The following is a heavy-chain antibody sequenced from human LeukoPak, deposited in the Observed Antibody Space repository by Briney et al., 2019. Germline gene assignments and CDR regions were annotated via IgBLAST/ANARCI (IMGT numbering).Heavy chain of an antibody. CDR2: IGPTGSDR. CDR3: ATETNGRHYDY. CDR1: GLTFSTSG. Sequence: GGSLRLSCTASGLTFSTSGFNWVRQAPGKGLEWVASIGPTGSDRYHADSIKGRFTISRDNANNFLYLQINSLRAEDTAVYYCATETNGRHYDYWGQGTLLTVSS. D-gene: IGHD1-14*01. V-gene: IGHV3-21*06. J-gene: IGHJ4*02.